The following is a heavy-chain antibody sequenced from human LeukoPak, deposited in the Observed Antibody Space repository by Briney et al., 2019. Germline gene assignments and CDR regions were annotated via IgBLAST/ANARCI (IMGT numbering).Heavy chain of an antibody. J-gene: IGHJ6*03. CDR2: ISAVSTYI. Sequence: PGGSPRLSCAASGFTFSSYTIHWVRQAPGKGLEWVSSISAVSTYIYYADSVKGRFTISRDNVEKSAYLELSGLTAHDTAIYYCARGGIAGRPVYYYYMDVWGKGTTVTVSS. V-gene: IGHV3-21*01. CDR1: GFTFSSYT. D-gene: IGHD6-6*01. CDR3: ARGGIAGRPVYYYYMDV.